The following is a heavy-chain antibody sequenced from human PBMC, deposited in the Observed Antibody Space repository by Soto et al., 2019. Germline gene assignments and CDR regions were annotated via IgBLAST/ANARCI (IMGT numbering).Heavy chain of an antibody. CDR2: IIPIFGTT. Sequence: QVQLVQSGAEVKKPGSSVKVSCKASGGTFGGNAISWVRQAPGQGLEWMGGIIPIFGTTNYAQKFQGRVTITADESTSTAYMELSSLRSEDTALYYCARENSIASLSYYYGMDVWGQGTTVTVSS. D-gene: IGHD6-6*01. CDR1: GGTFGGNA. J-gene: IGHJ6*02. V-gene: IGHV1-69*01. CDR3: ARENSIASLSYYYGMDV.